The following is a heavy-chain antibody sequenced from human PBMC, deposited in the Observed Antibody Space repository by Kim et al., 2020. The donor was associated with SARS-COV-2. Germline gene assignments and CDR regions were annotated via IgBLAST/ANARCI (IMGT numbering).Heavy chain of an antibody. J-gene: IGHJ6*02. D-gene: IGHD2-15*01. CDR1: GFTFSSYA. Sequence: GGSLRLSCAASGFTFSSYAMSWVRQAPGKGLEWVSAISGSGGSTYYADSVKGRFTISRDNSKNTLYLQMNSLRAEDTAVYYCAKVSCGGSCYFQDDYYYGVDVWGQGTTVTVSS. CDR3: AKVSCGGSCYFQDDYYYGVDV. V-gene: IGHV3-23*01. CDR2: ISGSGGST.